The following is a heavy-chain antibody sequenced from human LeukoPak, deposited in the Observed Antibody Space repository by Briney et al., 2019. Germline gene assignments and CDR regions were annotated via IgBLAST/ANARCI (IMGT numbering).Heavy chain of an antibody. CDR1: GFTFSSYA. J-gene: IGHJ3*02. CDR3: ARDRSVGATTTNAFDI. Sequence: GGSLRLSCAASGFTFSSYAMHWVRQAPGKGLEWVAVIWYDGSNKYYADSVKGRFTISRDNSKNTLYLQMNSLRAEDTAVYYCARDRSVGATTTNAFDIWGQGTMVTVSS. D-gene: IGHD1-26*01. CDR2: IWYDGSNK. V-gene: IGHV3-33*08.